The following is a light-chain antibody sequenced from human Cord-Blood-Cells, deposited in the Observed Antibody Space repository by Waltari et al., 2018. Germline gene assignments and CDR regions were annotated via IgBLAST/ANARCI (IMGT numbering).Light chain of an antibody. J-gene: IGLJ3*02. CDR2: EGS. CDR1: RSDVGSYNL. CDR3: CSYAGSSTWV. Sequence: QSALTQPAPVSRSPGQSITISCTGTRSDVGSYNLVSWYQQHPGKAPKLMIYEGSKRPSGVSNRFSGSKSGNTASLTISGLQAEDEADYYCCSYAGSSTWVFGGGTKLTVL. V-gene: IGLV2-23*01.